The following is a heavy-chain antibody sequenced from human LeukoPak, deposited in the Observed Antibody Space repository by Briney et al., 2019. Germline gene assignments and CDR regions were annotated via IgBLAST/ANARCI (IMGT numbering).Heavy chain of an antibody. Sequence: AASVKVSCEASRGTFSTYTFRWVRPAPERGLEWMGRIIPILGITNYAQNFQSRVTITADTSTSTTYMGLRSARSEESGAYNSVTDWAPWEVSNHGGHNWFDPWGKGTLVTVSS. CDR2: IIPILGIT. D-gene: IGHD5/OR15-5a*01. CDR1: RGTFSTYT. CDR3: VTDWAPWEVSNHGGHNWFDP. J-gene: IGHJ5*02. V-gene: IGHV1-69*04.